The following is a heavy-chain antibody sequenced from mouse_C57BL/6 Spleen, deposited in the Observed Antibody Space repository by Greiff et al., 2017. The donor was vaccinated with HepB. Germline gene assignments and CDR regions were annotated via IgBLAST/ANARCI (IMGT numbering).Heavy chain of an antibody. CDR1: GFTFSDSG. Sequence: EVQGVESGGGLVKPGGSLKLSCAASGFTFSDSGMHWVRQAPEKGLEWVAYISSGSSTIYYADTVKGRFTISRDNAKNTLFLRMNSLRSEDTAMYYCAKGDYYGSSLFAYWGQGTLVTVSA. CDR2: ISSGSSTI. CDR3: AKGDYYGSSLFAY. V-gene: IGHV5-17*01. J-gene: IGHJ3*01. D-gene: IGHD1-1*01.